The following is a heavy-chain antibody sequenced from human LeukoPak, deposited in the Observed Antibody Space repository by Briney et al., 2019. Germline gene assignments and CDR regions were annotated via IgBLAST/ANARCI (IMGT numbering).Heavy chain of an antibody. CDR1: GGSLSSYY. D-gene: IGHD4-17*01. CDR3: TYGDFKNWFDP. J-gene: IGHJ5*02. Sequence: SETLSLTCTVSGGSLSSYYRSWIRQHPGTGLEWIGYIYSSGSTHYNPSLKSRSTISVDTSENQFSLKLTSVTAADTAVYFCTYGDFKNWFDPWGQGILVTVSS. CDR2: IYSSGST. V-gene: IGHV4-59*06.